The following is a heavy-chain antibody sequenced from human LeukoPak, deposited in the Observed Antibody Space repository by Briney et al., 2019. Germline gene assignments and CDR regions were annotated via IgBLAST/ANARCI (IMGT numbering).Heavy chain of an antibody. D-gene: IGHD2-15*01. Sequence: ASVKVSCKTSGYTFTSYYIHWVRQAPGQGLEWMGWINPNSGGTNYAQKFQGRVTMTRDTSISTAYMELSSLRSEDTAVYYCARSGLLRYYYYMDVWGKGTTVTVSS. CDR2: INPNSGGT. V-gene: IGHV1-2*02. CDR3: ARSGLLRYYYYMDV. CDR1: GYTFTSYY. J-gene: IGHJ6*03.